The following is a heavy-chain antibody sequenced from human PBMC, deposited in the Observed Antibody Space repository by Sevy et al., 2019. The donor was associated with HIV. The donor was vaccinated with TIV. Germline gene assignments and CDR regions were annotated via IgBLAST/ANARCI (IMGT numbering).Heavy chain of an antibody. CDR3: ANDTNPGSPNYDILTVLGYDY. V-gene: IGHV3-23*01. J-gene: IGHJ4*02. Sequence: GGSLRVSCAASGFTFSSYAMSWVRQAPGKGLEWVSAISGSGGSTYYADSVKGRFTIFRDNSKNTLYLQMNSLRAKDTAVYYRANDTNPGSPNYDILTVLGYDYWVQGTLVTVSS. CDR2: ISGSGGST. CDR1: GFTFSSYA. D-gene: IGHD3-9*01.